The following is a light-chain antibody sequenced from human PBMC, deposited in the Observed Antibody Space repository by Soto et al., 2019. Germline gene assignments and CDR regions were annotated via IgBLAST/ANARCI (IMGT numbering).Light chain of an antibody. CDR3: QQYNSYSGT. V-gene: IGKV3-11*01. J-gene: IGKJ1*01. Sequence: EIVLTQSPGTLSLSPGERATLSCRASQSISNYLAWYQHKPGQAPRLLISDASKRASGVPARFSGSGSGTDFTLTISSLDPEDFATYYCQQYNSYSGTFGQGTKVEIK. CDR1: QSISNY. CDR2: DAS.